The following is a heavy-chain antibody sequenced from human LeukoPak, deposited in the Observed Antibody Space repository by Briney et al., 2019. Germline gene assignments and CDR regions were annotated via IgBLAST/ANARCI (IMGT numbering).Heavy chain of an antibody. CDR3: AKVLTHSGYYFDY. CDR1: GFTFSSYD. V-gene: IGHV3-30*18. J-gene: IGHJ4*02. CDR2: ISYDGRNK. D-gene: IGHD3-10*01. Sequence: GGSLRLSCAASGFTFSSYDMHWVRQAPGKGLQWVTVISYDGRNKYYADSVKGRFTISRDNSKNTLYLQMNSLRTEDTAVYYCAKVLTHSGYYFDYWGQGTLVTVSS.